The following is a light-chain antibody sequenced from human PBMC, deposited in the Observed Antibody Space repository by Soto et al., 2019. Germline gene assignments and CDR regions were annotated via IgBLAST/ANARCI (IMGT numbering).Light chain of an antibody. V-gene: IGLV2-14*01. CDR2: ASS. J-gene: IGLJ1*01. CDR1: SSDVGGYNY. Sequence: QSALTQPASVSGSPGQSITISCTGTSSDVGGYNYVSWYQHHAGKAPRLMIYASSNRPSGVSHRFSGSRSGNTASLTISGLQAADEADYYCSSYKSSTTLYVFGTGTKLTVL. CDR3: SSYKSSTTLYV.